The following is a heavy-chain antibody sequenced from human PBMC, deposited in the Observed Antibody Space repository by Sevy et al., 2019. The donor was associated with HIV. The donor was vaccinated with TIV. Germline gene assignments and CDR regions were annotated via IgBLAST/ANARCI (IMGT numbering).Heavy chain of an antibody. V-gene: IGHV5-51*01. D-gene: IGHD5-18*01. Sequence: GESLKISRKGSGYSFTNYWIGWVRQMPGKGLEWSGIIYPGDSDTRYSPSLQAQVTIPAVKSISTAYLQWSSLRASDTAMYYCARQEYSYSQVDYWGQGTLVTVSS. CDR3: ARQEYSYSQVDY. CDR2: IYPGDSDT. CDR1: GYSFTNYW. J-gene: IGHJ4*02.